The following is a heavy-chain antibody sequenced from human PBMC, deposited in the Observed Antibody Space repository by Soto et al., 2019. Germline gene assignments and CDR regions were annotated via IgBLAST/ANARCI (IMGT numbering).Heavy chain of an antibody. CDR2: ISSSSSTI. Sequence: VGSLRLSCAASGFTFSSYSMNWVRQAPGKGLEWVSYISSSSSTIYYADSVKGRFTISRDNAKNSLYLQMNSLRAEDTAVYYCARDYCSSTSCYYPWGQGALVTVSS. V-gene: IGHV3-48*01. CDR3: ARDYCSSTSCYYP. J-gene: IGHJ5*02. CDR1: GFTFSSYS. D-gene: IGHD2-2*01.